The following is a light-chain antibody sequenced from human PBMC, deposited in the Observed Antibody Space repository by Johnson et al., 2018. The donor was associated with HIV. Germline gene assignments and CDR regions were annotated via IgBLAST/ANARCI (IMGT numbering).Light chain of an antibody. Sequence: QSVLTQPPSVSAAPGQKVNISCSGSSSNIGNNYVSWYQQLPGTAPKLLIYDNNKRPSGIPDRFSGSKSGTSATLGITGLQTGDEADYYCGTWDSSLTTSYVFGTGTKVIVV. V-gene: IGLV1-51*01. CDR2: DNN. CDR1: SSNIGNNY. CDR3: GTWDSSLTTSYV. J-gene: IGLJ1*01.